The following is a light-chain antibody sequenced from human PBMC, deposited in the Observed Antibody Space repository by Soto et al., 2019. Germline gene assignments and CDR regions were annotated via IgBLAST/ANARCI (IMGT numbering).Light chain of an antibody. CDR1: QGISSD. CDR3: QQLNSYPLIS. V-gene: IGKV1-9*01. CDR2: AAS. Sequence: DIQMTQAPSPLSASVGDRVTITCRAGQGISSDLAWYQQKPGKAPKLLIYAASTLQSGVPPRFSGSGSGTEFILTISSLQPEDFATYYCQQLNSYPLISFGPGTKVDNK. J-gene: IGKJ3*01.